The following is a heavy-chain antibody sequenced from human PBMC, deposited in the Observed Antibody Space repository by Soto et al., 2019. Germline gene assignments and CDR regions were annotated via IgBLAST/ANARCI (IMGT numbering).Heavy chain of an antibody. Sequence: PSETLSLTCTVSGGSISSSSYYWGWIRQPPGKGLELIGSIYYSGSTYYNPSLKCRVTISVDTSKNQFSLKLSSVTAADTAVYYCARLVYDSSGYRPDWGQGTLVTVSS. CDR3: ARLVYDSSGYRPD. CDR2: IYYSGST. V-gene: IGHV4-39*01. CDR1: GGSISSSSYY. J-gene: IGHJ4*02. D-gene: IGHD3-22*01.